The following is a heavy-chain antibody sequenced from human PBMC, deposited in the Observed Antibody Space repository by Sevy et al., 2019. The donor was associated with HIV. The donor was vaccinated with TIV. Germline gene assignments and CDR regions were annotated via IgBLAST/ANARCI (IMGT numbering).Heavy chain of an antibody. V-gene: IGHV3-23*01. J-gene: IGHJ4*02. CDR3: AKGPDPKSRYYYDSSGYNRNYFDY. CDR2: ISGSGGST. CDR1: GFTFSSYA. D-gene: IGHD3-22*01. Sequence: GGSLRLSCAASGFTFSSYAMSWVRQAPGKGLEWVSAISGSGGSTYYADSVKGRFTISRDNSKNTLYLQMNSLGAEDTAVYYCAKGPDPKSRYYYDSSGYNRNYFDYWGQGTLVTVSS.